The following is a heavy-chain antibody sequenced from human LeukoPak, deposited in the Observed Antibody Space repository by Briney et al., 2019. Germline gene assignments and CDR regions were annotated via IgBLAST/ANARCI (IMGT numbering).Heavy chain of an antibody. CDR3: ATGWIAVAGTRDYYYCYMDV. J-gene: IGHJ6*03. Sequence: GASVKVSCKVSGYTLTELSMHWVRQAPGKGLEWMGGFDPEDGETIYAQKFQGRVTMTEDTSTDTAYMELSSLRSEDTAVYYCATGWIAVAGTRDYYYCYMDVWGKGTTVTISS. D-gene: IGHD6-19*01. V-gene: IGHV1-24*01. CDR1: GYTLTELS. CDR2: FDPEDGET.